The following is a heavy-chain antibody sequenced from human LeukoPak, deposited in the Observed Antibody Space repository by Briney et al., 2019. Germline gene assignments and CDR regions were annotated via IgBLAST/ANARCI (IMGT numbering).Heavy chain of an antibody. Sequence: PGGSLRLSCAASGFTFSSYAMSWVRQAPGKGLEWVSAISGSGGSTYYADSVKGRFTISRDNSKNTLYLQMNSLRAEDTAVYYCAKGKTTVTSWGEYFQHWGQGTLVTVSS. CDR2: ISGSGGST. J-gene: IGHJ1*01. D-gene: IGHD4-17*01. CDR3: AKGKTTVTSWGEYFQH. V-gene: IGHV3-23*01. CDR1: GFTFSSYA.